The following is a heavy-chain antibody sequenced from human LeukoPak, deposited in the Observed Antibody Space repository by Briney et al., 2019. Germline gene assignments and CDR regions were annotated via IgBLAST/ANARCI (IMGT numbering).Heavy chain of an antibody. V-gene: IGHV3-66*01. CDR2: IYSGGST. J-gene: IGHJ4*02. CDR1: GFTVSSNY. CDR3: ARDLYYYDSSGYLGY. D-gene: IGHD3-22*01. Sequence: GGSLRLSCAASGFTVSSNYMTWVRRAPGKGLECVSFIYSGGSTYYAVCVKGRFTISRENSKNTLYLQMNSLRGEDRAVYYCARDLYYYDSSGYLGYWGQGTLVTVSS.